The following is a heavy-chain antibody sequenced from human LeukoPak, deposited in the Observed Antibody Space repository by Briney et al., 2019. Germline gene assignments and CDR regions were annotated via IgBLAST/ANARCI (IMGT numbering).Heavy chain of an antibody. CDR1: GFSFSGYG. Sequence: GGSLRLSCAASGFSFSGYGMHWVRQAPGKGLEWVAFIRFDGSNKYYADSVMGRFTISRDNSKNTLYLQMNSLRAEDTAVYYCAKDHFPYRALCTFDYWGQGTLVTVSS. D-gene: IGHD3-3*02. V-gene: IGHV3-30*02. CDR3: AKDHFPYRALCTFDY. J-gene: IGHJ4*02. CDR2: IRFDGSNK.